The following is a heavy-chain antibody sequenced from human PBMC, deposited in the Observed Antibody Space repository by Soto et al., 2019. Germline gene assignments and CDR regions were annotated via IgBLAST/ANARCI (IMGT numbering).Heavy chain of an antibody. CDR3: ARDRAFTYYDFWSGYYPSYYYGMDV. Sequence: GGSLRLSCAASGFTFSSYAMSWVRQAPGKGLEWVSAISGSGGSTYYADSVKGRFTISRDNSKNTLYLQMNSLRAEDTAVYHCARDRAFTYYDFWSGYYPSYYYGMDVWGQGTTVTVSS. J-gene: IGHJ6*02. CDR1: GFTFSSYA. V-gene: IGHV3-23*01. D-gene: IGHD3-3*01. CDR2: ISGSGGST.